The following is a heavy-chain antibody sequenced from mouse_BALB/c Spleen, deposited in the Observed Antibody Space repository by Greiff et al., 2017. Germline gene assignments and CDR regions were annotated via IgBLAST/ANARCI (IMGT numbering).Heavy chain of an antibody. CDR1: GFSLTSYG. D-gene: IGHD2-14*01. J-gene: IGHJ4*01. Sequence: QVQLKQSGPGLVAPSQSLSITCTVSGFSLTSYGVHWVRQPPGKGLEWLGVIWAGGSTNYNSALMSRLSISKDNSKSQVFLKMNSLQTDDTAMYYCARDQGYRYVAMDYWGQGTSVTVSS. CDR3: ARDQGYRYVAMDY. V-gene: IGHV2-9*02. CDR2: IWAGGST.